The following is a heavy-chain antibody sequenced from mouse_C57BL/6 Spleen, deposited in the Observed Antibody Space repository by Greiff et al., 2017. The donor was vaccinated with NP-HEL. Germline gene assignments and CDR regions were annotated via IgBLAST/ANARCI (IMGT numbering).Heavy chain of an antibody. CDR3: ARKGKVATRGDYYAMDY. CDR2: IYPGDGDT. J-gene: IGHJ4*01. Sequence: VQLQQSGPELVKPGASVKISCKASGYAFSSSWMNWVKQRPGKGLEWIGRIYPGDGDTNYNGKFKGKATLTADKSSSPAYMQISSLTSEDSAVYFCARKGKVATRGDYYAMDYWGQGTSVTVSS. CDR1: GYAFSSSW. V-gene: IGHV1-82*01. D-gene: IGHD1-1*01.